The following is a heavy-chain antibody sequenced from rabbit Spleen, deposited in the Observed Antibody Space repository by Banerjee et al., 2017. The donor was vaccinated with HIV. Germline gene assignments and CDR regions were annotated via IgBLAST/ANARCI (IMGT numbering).Heavy chain of an antibody. CDR3: ARETNSGWGVVLYYFNL. J-gene: IGHJ4*01. V-gene: IGHV1S43*01. Sequence: QEQLVESGGGLVKPEGSLTLTCTASGLDFSSYYYMCWVRQAPGKGLELIAYIYPDVGSTDYASWVAGRFTISLDNAQNTIFLQMTSLTAADTATYFCARETNSGWGVVLYYFNLWGPGTLVTVS. D-gene: IGHD4-1*01. CDR2: IYPDVGST. CDR1: GLDFSSYYY.